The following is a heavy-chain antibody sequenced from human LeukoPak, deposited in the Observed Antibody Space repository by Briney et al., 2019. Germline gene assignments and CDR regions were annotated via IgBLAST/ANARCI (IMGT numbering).Heavy chain of an antibody. Sequence: GGSLRLSCAASGFTFSGYGMHWVRQAPGKGLEWVSSITSDGRTIYYADSVKGRFTISRDNAKNSLYLQMNSLRAEDTAVYSCARNYYYYMDVWGKGTTVIVSS. CDR3: ARNYYYYMDV. J-gene: IGHJ6*03. V-gene: IGHV3-48*04. CDR1: GFTFSGYG. CDR2: ITSDGRTI.